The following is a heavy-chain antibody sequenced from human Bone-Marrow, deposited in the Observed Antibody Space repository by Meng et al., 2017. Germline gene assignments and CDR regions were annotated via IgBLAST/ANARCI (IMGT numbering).Heavy chain of an antibody. Sequence: GESLKISCGASGFTLSLYGMHWVRQAPGKGLEWVAVMWHDGTHEKYADSVKGRFTISRDDSKSTLYLQMSGLRIDDTGVYYCTWDDKAVSDYWGQGTLVTVSS. V-gene: IGHV3-33*01. CDR1: GFTLSLYG. D-gene: IGHD2-15*01. CDR3: TWDDKAVSDY. J-gene: IGHJ4*02. CDR2: MWHDGTHE.